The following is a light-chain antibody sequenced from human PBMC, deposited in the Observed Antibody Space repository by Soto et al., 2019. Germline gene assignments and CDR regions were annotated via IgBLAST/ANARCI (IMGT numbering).Light chain of an antibody. V-gene: IGKV3-15*01. Sequence: DIVMTQSAATLSVSPGERATLSCRASQSVSSSLAWYQQKPGQAPRLLIYGASTRATRIPARFSGSGSGTEFTPTISSLQSEDFAVYYCQQYNNWWTFGQGTKVDIK. CDR3: QQYNNWWT. CDR1: QSVSSS. J-gene: IGKJ1*01. CDR2: GAS.